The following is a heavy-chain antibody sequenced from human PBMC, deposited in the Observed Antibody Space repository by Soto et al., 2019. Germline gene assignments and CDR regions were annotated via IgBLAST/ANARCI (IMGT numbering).Heavy chain of an antibody. CDR1: GDSVSSNSAA. D-gene: IGHD3-3*02. Sequence: SQSLSLTCAISGDSVSSNSAAWYWIRQSPSRGLEWLGRTYYRSKWYNDYAVSVKSRITINPDTSKNQFSLQLNSVTPEDTAVYYCARALPIFLVVISSDYCYGMDVWGQGTTVIGSS. J-gene: IGHJ6*02. CDR3: ARALPIFLVVISSDYCYGMDV. V-gene: IGHV6-1*01. CDR2: TYYRSKWYN.